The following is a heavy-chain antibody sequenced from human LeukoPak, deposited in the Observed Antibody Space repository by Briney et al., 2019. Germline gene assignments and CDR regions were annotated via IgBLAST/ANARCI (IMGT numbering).Heavy chain of an antibody. CDR1: GFTFSSYA. CDR3: ARDPGEIQLWLPYFDC. V-gene: IGHV3-30-3*01. Sequence: GGSLRLSCAASGFTFSSYAMHWVRQAPGKGLEWVAVISCDGSNKYYADSVKGRFTISRDNSKNTLYLQMNSLRAEDTAVYYCARDPGEIQLWLPYFDCWGQGTLVTVSS. D-gene: IGHD5-18*01. CDR2: ISCDGSNK. J-gene: IGHJ4*02.